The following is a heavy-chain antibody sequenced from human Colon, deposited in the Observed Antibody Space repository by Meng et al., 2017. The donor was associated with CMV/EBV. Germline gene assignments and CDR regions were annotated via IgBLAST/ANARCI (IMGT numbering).Heavy chain of an antibody. V-gene: IGHV3-64*02. J-gene: IGHJ6*02. D-gene: IGHD4-17*01. Sequence: GESLKISCAASGFTFSSYAMHWVRQAPGKGLEYVSAISSNGGSTYYADSVKGRFTISRDNSKNTLYLQMNSLRPEDAAIYFCAKTTVTTSYYYYGMDAWGQGTTVTVSS. CDR3: AKTTVTTSYYYYGMDA. CDR1: GFTFSSYA. CDR2: ISSNGGST.